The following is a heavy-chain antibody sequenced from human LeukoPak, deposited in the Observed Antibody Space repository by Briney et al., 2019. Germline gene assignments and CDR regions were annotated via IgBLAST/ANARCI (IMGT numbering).Heavy chain of an antibody. J-gene: IGHJ3*02. Sequence: GGSLRLSCAASGFTFSSYAMHWVRQAPGKGLEWVAVISYDGSNKYYADSVKGRSTISRDNSKNTLYLQMNSLRAEDTAVYYCAVPDMTXXAFDIWGQGTMVTVSS. D-gene: IGHD4-17*01. CDR3: AVPDMTXXAFDI. CDR2: ISYDGSNK. CDR1: GFTFSSYA. V-gene: IGHV3-30-3*01.